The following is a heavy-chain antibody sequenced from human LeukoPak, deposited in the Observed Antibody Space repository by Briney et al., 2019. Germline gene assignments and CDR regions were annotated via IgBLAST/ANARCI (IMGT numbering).Heavy chain of an antibody. CDR1: GGSISSSSYY. Sequence: PSETLSLTCTVSGGSISSSSYYWGWIRQPPGKGLEWIGEIYHSGSTNYNPSLKSRVTISVDKSKNQFSLKLSSVTAADTAVYYCARYSSSWYYFDYWGQGTLVTVSS. CDR2: IYHSGST. V-gene: IGHV4-39*07. J-gene: IGHJ4*02. CDR3: ARYSSSWYYFDY. D-gene: IGHD6-13*01.